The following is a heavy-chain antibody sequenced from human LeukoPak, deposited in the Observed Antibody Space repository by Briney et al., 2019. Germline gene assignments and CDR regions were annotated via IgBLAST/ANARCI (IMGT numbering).Heavy chain of an antibody. CDR3: ARDSPAAGSDFDY. CDR1: GFTFSGYS. Sequence: GGSLPLSCAASGFTFSGYSMNWVRQAPGKGLEWVSYISSSTSTIYYADSVKGRFTISRDNAKNSLYLQMNSLRDDDTAVYYCARDSPAAGSDFDYWGQENLVTVFS. J-gene: IGHJ4*02. V-gene: IGHV3-48*02. CDR2: ISSSTSTI. D-gene: IGHD6-13*01.